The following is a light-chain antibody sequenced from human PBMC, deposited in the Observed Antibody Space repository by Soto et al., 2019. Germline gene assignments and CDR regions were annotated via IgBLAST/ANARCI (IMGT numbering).Light chain of an antibody. CDR3: ATWDDSVYV. CDR2: GNR. V-gene: IGLV1-40*01. Sequence: QSVLTQPPSVSGAPGQRVTISCTGNSSNLGAGYDVHWYQQLPGAAPKLVIFGNRNRPSGVPERFSGSKSGTSASLAITGLQAEDEADYYCATWDDSVYVFGSGTKLTVL. J-gene: IGLJ1*01. CDR1: SSNLGAGYD.